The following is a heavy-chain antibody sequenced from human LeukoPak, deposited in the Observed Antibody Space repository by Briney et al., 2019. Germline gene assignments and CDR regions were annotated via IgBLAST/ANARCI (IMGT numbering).Heavy chain of an antibody. Sequence: GGSLRLSCAASGFSFNSYAFHWVRQAPGKGLEWVSVISYDGDTQYYADSVKGRFTISRDNSKNTLFVQMNSLRADDTAVYYCARSITMIRGLDYWGQGTLVTVSS. CDR1: GFSFNSYA. CDR2: ISYDGDTQ. J-gene: IGHJ4*02. CDR3: ARSITMIRGLDY. D-gene: IGHD3-10*01. V-gene: IGHV3-30-3*01.